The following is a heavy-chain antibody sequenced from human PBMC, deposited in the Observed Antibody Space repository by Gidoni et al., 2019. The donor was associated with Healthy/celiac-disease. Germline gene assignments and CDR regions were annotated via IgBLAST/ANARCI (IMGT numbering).Heavy chain of an antibody. Sequence: EVQLLESGGGLVQPGGSLRLSCAASGCTFSSYAMSWVRQAPGKGLEWVSAISVSGGSTYYADSVKGRFTISRDNSKNTLYLQMNSLRAEDTAVYYCAKSLSGMIVLDAFDIWGQGTMVTVSS. J-gene: IGHJ3*02. CDR3: AKSLSGMIVLDAFDI. CDR2: ISVSGGST. D-gene: IGHD3-22*01. CDR1: GCTFSSYA. V-gene: IGHV3-23*01.